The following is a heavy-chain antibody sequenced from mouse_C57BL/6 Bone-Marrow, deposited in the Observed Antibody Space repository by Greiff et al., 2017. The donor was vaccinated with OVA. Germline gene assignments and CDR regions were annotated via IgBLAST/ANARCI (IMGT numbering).Heavy chain of an antibody. CDR3: TRGGPYYAVEG. Sequence: DVMLVESGEGLVKPGGSLKLSCAASGFTFSSYAMSWVRQTPEKRLEWVAYISSGGDYIYYADTVKGRFTISRDNARNTLYLQMSSLQSEDTASYYCTRGGPYYAVEGGGQGASVTVAS. CDR2: ISSGGDYI. V-gene: IGHV5-9-1*02. J-gene: IGHJ4*01. CDR1: GFTFSSYA.